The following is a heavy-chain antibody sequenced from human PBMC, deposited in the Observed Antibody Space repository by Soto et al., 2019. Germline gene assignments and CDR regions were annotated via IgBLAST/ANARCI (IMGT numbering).Heavy chain of an antibody. D-gene: IGHD1-7*01. J-gene: IGHJ5*02. V-gene: IGHV5-10-1*03. CDR1: GYSFTTYW. Sequence: DVQLAQSGAEVKKPGESLRITCEASGYSFTTYWISWVRQMPGKGLEWMGAIDPRDSYTKYSPSFQGHVTISVDKSISTAYLQWNSLKASDTAIYYCAREKSDLELFNWLDPWGQRTLVTVSS. CDR3: AREKSDLELFNWLDP. CDR2: IDPRDSYT.